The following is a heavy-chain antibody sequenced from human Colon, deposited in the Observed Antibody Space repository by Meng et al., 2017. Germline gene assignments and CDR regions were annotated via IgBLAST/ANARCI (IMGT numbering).Heavy chain of an antibody. V-gene: IGHV2-5*02. Sequence: QITLKESGPTLVKPTQTLTLTCSFSGFALSGVTVAWIRQPPGKALECLAVIYWDDDKRYRPSLESRLTITKDTSKNQVVLTMTNVDPVDTATYYCARARELWGRPLPSPFDYWGPETLVTVSS. D-gene: IGHD7-27*01. J-gene: IGHJ4*02. CDR1: GFALSGVT. CDR3: ARARELWGRPLPSPFDY. CDR2: IYWDDDK.